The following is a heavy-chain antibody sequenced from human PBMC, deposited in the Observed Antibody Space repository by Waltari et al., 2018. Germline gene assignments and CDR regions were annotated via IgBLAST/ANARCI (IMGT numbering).Heavy chain of an antibody. CDR1: GLPFSRYW. CDR2: INYDGSQK. D-gene: IGHD2-2*01. Sequence: EVQLVESGGGLVQPGGSLSLSCGASGLPFSRYWMSWVRQTPGKGLEWVANINYDGSQKYYVDSVKGRFTISRDNAKNSVYLQMNSLRVEDTAVYYCAKSRGFEYWGQGTLITVSS. J-gene: IGHJ4*02. CDR3: AKSRGFEY. V-gene: IGHV3-7*01.